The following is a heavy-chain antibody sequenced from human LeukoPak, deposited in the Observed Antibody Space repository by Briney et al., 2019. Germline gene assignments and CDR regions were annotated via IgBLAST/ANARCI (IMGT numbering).Heavy chain of an antibody. Sequence: RGCLRLSCAASGFTFSSYSMHWVRHAPGKGLEWGALIWYKGNNEYYADSVRGRVTISRYNSKSMLYLQMNSLRAEGTAVYYCAKKAPAGGDYYFMDVWGEGTTVTVSS. CDR2: IWYKGNNE. D-gene: IGHD1-1*01. V-gene: IGHV3-33*06. CDR3: AKKAPAGGDYYFMDV. CDR1: GFTFSSYS. J-gene: IGHJ6*03.